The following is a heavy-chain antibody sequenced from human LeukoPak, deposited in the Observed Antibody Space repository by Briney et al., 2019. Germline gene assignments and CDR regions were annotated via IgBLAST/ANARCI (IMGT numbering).Heavy chain of an antibody. J-gene: IGHJ2*01. CDR1: GYIFTSYD. V-gene: IGHV1-8*03. D-gene: IGHD6-19*01. CDR2: MNPNSGNT. Sequence: ASVKVSCKASGYIFTSYDINWVRQATGQGLEWMGWMNPNSGNTGYAQKFQGRVTITRNTSISTAYMELSSLRSEDTAVYYCARYSSGWYKGIYWYFDLWGRGTLVTVSS. CDR3: ARYSSGWYKGIYWYFDL.